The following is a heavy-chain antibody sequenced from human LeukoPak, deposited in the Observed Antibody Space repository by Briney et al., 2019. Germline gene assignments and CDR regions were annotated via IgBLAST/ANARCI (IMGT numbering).Heavy chain of an antibody. Sequence: PSETLSLTCTVSGGSISSGGYYWSWIRQPPGKGLEWIGYIYHSGSTYYNPSLKSRVTISVDTSKNQFSLKLSSVTAADTAVYYCARITHGLIAVAGSFDYWGQGTLVTVSS. CDR3: ARITHGLIAVAGSFDY. CDR1: GGSISSGGYY. J-gene: IGHJ4*02. V-gene: IGHV4-30-2*01. D-gene: IGHD6-19*01. CDR2: IYHSGST.